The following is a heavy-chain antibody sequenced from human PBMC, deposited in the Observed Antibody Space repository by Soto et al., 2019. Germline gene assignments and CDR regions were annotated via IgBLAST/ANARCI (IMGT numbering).Heavy chain of an antibody. Sequence: GGSLRLSCAASGFTFSNYAMSWVRQAPGKGLEWVSVISGSGGSTYYTESVTGRFTVSRDNSKNTQYLQMNSLRAEDTAVYYCAKSDYDFWSAFDYWGQGILVTVSS. V-gene: IGHV3-23*01. CDR1: GFTFSNYA. CDR3: AKSDYDFWSAFDY. J-gene: IGHJ4*02. D-gene: IGHD3-3*01. CDR2: ISGSGGST.